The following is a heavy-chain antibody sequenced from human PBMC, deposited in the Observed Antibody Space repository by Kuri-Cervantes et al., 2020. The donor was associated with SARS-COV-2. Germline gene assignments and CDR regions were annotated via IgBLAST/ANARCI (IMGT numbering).Heavy chain of an antibody. V-gene: IGHV3-23*01. Sequence: GGSLRLSCAASGFTFSSQVMSWVRQAPGKGLEWVSAISGSSSTTYYADSVKGRFTISRDNSKDTLYLQMNSLRAEDTAVYYCAIRGRAGWFDPWGQGTLVTVSS. CDR1: GFTFSSQV. CDR2: ISGSSSTT. J-gene: IGHJ5*02. CDR3: AIRGRAGWFDP. D-gene: IGHD3-10*01.